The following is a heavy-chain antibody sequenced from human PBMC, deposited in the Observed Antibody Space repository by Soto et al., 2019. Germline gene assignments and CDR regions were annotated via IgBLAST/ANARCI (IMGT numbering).Heavy chain of an antibody. V-gene: IGHV4-4*07. D-gene: IGHD6-13*01. Sequence: LSLTCTVSGASISDYYWSWIRQPAGKGLECIGRIYASGNTNYNPSLKSRVTMSVDTSKNQFSLTLNSVTAADTAVYYCARESRSALGTVEHWGRGTLVTVSS. CDR3: ARESRSALGTVEH. CDR2: IYASGNT. CDR1: GASISDYY. J-gene: IGHJ4*02.